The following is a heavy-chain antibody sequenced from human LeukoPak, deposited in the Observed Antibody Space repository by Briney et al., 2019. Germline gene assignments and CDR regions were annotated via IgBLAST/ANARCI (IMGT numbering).Heavy chain of an antibody. CDR1: GFTFSSSW. CDR2: MNADGRTI. V-gene: IGHV3-74*01. Sequence: GGSLRLSCAASGFTFSSSWMHWVRQGPGRGLVWVARMNADGRTINYADSVKGRFTISRDNAKNTLYLQMNSLRTEDAAVYYCARAGNYYFDLWGRGTQVTVSS. CDR3: ARAGNYYFDL. D-gene: IGHD1-7*01. J-gene: IGHJ2*01.